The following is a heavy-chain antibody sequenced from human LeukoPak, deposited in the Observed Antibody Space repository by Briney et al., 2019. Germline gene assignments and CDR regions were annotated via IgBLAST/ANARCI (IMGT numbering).Heavy chain of an antibody. D-gene: IGHD3-10*01. Sequence: ASVKVSCKASGYTFTCYYMHWVRQAPGQGLEWMGWINPNSGGTNYAQKFQGRVTMTRDTSISTAYMELSRLRSDDTAVYYCARFTMVRGVIDYWGQGTLVTVSS. CDR1: GYTFTCYY. V-gene: IGHV1-2*02. CDR3: ARFTMVRGVIDY. CDR2: INPNSGGT. J-gene: IGHJ4*02.